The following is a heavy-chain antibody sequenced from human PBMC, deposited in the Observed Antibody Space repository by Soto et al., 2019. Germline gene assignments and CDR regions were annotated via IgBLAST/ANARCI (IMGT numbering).Heavy chain of an antibody. CDR2: ISGSGGST. CDR3: VRTVRQSRERYQLNLGYYYYMDV. J-gene: IGHJ6*03. D-gene: IGHD2-2*01. Sequence: GGSLRLSCAASGFTFSSYAMSWVRQAPGKGLEWVSAISGSGGSTYYADSVKGRFTISRDNSKNTLYLQMNSLRAEDTAVYYCVRTVRQSRERYQLNLGYYYYMDVWGKGTTVTVSS. CDR1: GFTFSSYA. V-gene: IGHV3-23*01.